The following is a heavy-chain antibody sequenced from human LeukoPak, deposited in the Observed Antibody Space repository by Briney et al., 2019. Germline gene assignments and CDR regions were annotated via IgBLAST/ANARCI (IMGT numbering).Heavy chain of an antibody. CDR1: EYTFTDYY. Sequence: ASVKVSCKTSEYTFTDYYMHWVRQAPGQGLEWMGWINPNSGGTNYAQKFQGRVTMTRDTSISTAYMELSRLRSDDTAVYYCARGGRGYYDSSGYYAYTTPALCSIWGQGTLVTVSS. V-gene: IGHV1-2*02. D-gene: IGHD3-22*01. J-gene: IGHJ4*02. CDR3: ARGGRGYYDSSGYYAYTTPALCSI. CDR2: INPNSGGT.